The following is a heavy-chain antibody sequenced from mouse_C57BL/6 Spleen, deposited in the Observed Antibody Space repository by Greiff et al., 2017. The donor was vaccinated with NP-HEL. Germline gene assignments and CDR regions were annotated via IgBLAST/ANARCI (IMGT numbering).Heavy chain of an antibody. Sequence: QVHVKQSGAELVRPGASVTLSCKASGYTFTDYEMHWVKQTPVHGLEWIGAIDPETGGTAYNQKFKGKAILTADKSSSTAYMELRSLTSEDSAVYYCTRGSNDAMDYWGQGTSVTVSS. CDR3: TRGSNDAMDY. J-gene: IGHJ4*01. CDR2: IDPETGGT. V-gene: IGHV1-15*01. D-gene: IGHD2-5*01. CDR1: GYTFTDYE.